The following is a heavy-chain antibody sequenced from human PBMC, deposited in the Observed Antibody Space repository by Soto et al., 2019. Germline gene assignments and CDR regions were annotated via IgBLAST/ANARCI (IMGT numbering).Heavy chain of an antibody. J-gene: IGHJ4*02. Sequence: PGRSLRLSCAASGFTLNAYYMSWIRQAPGKGLEWVSYICSSSSYTNYADSVKGRFTISRDNAKNSLYLQMNSLRAEDTAVYYCARRDGYNFNSFGYWGQGTLVTVSS. D-gene: IGHD1-1*01. CDR1: GFTLNAYY. CDR3: ARRDGYNFNSFGY. CDR2: ICSSSSYT. V-gene: IGHV3-11*06.